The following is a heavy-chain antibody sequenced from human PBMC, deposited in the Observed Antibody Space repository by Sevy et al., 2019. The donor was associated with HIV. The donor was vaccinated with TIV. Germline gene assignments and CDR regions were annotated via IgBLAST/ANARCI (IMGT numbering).Heavy chain of an antibody. Sequence: GGSLRLSCAASGFTFSSYWMSWVRQAPGKGLEWVANIKQDGSEKYYVDSVKGRFTISRDNAKNYLYLQMNSLRAEDTAVYYCAGQKDSSGYYHDAFDIWGQGTMVTVSS. V-gene: IGHV3-7*01. CDR2: IKQDGSEK. CDR1: GFTFSSYW. CDR3: AGQKDSSGYYHDAFDI. D-gene: IGHD3-22*01. J-gene: IGHJ3*02.